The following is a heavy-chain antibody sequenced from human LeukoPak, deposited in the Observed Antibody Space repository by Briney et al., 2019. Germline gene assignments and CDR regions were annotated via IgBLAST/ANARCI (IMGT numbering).Heavy chain of an antibody. Sequence: PGGSLRLSCAASGFTFSSYAMKWVRQAPGKGLEWVSAISGSGGTYYADSVKGRFTISRDNSKNTLYLQMNNLRAEDTAIYYCAKKGLASAGRPPYFDYWGQGALVTVPS. CDR1: GFTFSSYA. J-gene: IGHJ4*02. CDR3: AKKGLASAGRPPYFDY. V-gene: IGHV3-23*01. D-gene: IGHD6-13*01. CDR2: ISGSGGT.